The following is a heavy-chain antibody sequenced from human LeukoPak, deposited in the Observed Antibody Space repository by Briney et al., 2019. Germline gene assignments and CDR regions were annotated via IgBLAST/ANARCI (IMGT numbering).Heavy chain of an antibody. D-gene: IGHD3-22*01. Sequence: GGSLRLSCAASGFTFSSYSMNWVRQAQGKGLEWVSYISSSSSTIYYADSVKGRFTISRDNAKNSLYLQMNSLRDEDTAVYYCARVGITMKGAVNWFDPWGQGTLVTVSS. V-gene: IGHV3-48*02. CDR1: GFTFSSYS. CDR2: ISSSSSTI. J-gene: IGHJ5*02. CDR3: ARVGITMKGAVNWFDP.